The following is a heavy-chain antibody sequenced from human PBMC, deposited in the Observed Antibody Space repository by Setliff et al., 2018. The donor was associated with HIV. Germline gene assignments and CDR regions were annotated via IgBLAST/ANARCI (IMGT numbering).Heavy chain of an antibody. D-gene: IGHD6-19*01. CDR3: ARGPLAGTHYFDY. J-gene: IGHJ4*02. CDR1: GGSITSYY. V-gene: IGHV4-59*01. CDR2: VYYTGTT. Sequence: SETLSLTCTVSGGSITSYYWSWIRQPPGKGLEWIGYVYYTGTTNYNPSLKSRVTMSADTSKNQFSLKLSSVTAADTAVFYCARGPLAGTHYFDYWGQGTLVTVSS.